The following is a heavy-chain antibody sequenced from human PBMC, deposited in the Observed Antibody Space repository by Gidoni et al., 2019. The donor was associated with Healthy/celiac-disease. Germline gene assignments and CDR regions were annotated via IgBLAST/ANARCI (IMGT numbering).Heavy chain of an antibody. CDR2: ISGSGGST. Sequence: EVQLLESGGGLVQPGGSLRLSCAASGFHFSSYAMSWVRQAPGKGLEWVSAISGSGGSTYYADSVKGRFTISRDNSKNTLYLQMNSLRAEDTAVYYCAKGLNIAVAVVNWYFDLWGRGTLVTVSS. V-gene: IGHV3-23*01. D-gene: IGHD6-19*01. CDR3: AKGLNIAVAVVNWYFDL. CDR1: GFHFSSYA. J-gene: IGHJ2*01.